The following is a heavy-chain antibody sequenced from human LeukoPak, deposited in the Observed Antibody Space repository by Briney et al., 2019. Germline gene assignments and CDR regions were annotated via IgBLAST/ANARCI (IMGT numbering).Heavy chain of an antibody. CDR3: ARYFDWLLRENYYYYYMDV. J-gene: IGHJ6*03. V-gene: IGHV3-21*01. D-gene: IGHD3-9*01. CDR2: ISSSSSYI. CDR1: GFTFSSYS. Sequence: GGSLRLSCAASGFTFSSYSMNWVRQAPGKGLEWVSSISSSSSYIYYADSVKGRFNIYRDNAKNSLYLQMNSLRAEDTAVYYCARYFDWLLRENYYYYYMDVWGKGTTVTVSS.